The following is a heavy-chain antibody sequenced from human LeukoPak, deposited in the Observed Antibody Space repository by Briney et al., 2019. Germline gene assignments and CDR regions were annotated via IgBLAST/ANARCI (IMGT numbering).Heavy chain of an antibody. CDR1: GDSITSGNFY. CDR2: IYGSGST. J-gene: IGHJ5*02. D-gene: IGHD2-2*01. CDR3: ARGWGSTSSNYFDP. V-gene: IGHV4-61*02. Sequence: SQTLSLTCTVSGDSITSGNFYLTWIRQPAGKGLGWIGRIYGSGSTNYSPSLRSRVTISIDTSKDQFSLKLISVTAADTAVYYCARGWGSTSSNYFDPWGQGILVTVSS.